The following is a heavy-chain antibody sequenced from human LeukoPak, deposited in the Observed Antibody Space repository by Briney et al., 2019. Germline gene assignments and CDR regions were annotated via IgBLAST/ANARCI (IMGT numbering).Heavy chain of an antibody. D-gene: IGHD3-22*01. CDR3: ARDQYYYDSSGYYRLDY. CDR1: GGSISSYY. J-gene: IGHJ4*02. Sequence: SETLSLTCTVPGGSISSYYWSWIRQPAGKGLEWIGRIYTSGSTNYNPSLKSRVTMSVDTSKNQFSLKLSSVTAADTAVYYCARDQYYYDSSGYYRLDYWGQGTLVTVSS. V-gene: IGHV4-4*07. CDR2: IYTSGST.